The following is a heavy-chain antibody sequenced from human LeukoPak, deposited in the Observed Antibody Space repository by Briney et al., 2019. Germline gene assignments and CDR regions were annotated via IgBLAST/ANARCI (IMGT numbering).Heavy chain of an antibody. CDR1: GFTVSSNY. V-gene: IGHV3-66*01. CDR2: IYSGGST. CDR3: ARERSGWYWALDI. J-gene: IGHJ3*02. Sequence: PGGSLRLSCAASGFTVSSNYMSWVRQAPGKGLEWVSVIYSGGSTYYADSVKGRFTISRDNSKNTLYLQMNSLRAEDTAVYYCARERSGWYWALDIWGQGTMVTVSS. D-gene: IGHD6-19*01.